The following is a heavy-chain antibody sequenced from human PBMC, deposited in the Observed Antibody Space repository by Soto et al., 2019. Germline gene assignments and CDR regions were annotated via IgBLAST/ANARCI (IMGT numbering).Heavy chain of an antibody. CDR3: ARAGKIVVVPAAIRAAYYYGMDV. D-gene: IGHD2-2*02. CDR1: GESFSGYY. J-gene: IGHJ6*02. V-gene: IGHV4-34*01. Sequence: PSETLSLTCAVYGESFSGYYWSWIRQPPGKGLEWIGEINHSGSTNYNPSLKSRVTISVDTSKNQFSLKLSSVTAADTAVYYCARAGKIVVVPAAIRAAYYYGMDVWGQGTTVTVSS. CDR2: INHSGST.